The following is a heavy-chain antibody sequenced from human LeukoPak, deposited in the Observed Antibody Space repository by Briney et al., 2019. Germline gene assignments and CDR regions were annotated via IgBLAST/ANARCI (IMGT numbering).Heavy chain of an antibody. V-gene: IGHV3-74*01. Sequence: PGGSLGLSCVASGFIFSDYWVHWVRQVPGKGLGWVSGISADGSTITYADSVKGRFTISRGNAKNTLFLQMTSLRAEDTAVYYSAKGMVRRVGDYWGQGPLATVSS. CDR2: ISADGSTI. CDR3: AKGMVRRVGDY. J-gene: IGHJ4*02. D-gene: IGHD3-10*01. CDR1: GFIFSDYW.